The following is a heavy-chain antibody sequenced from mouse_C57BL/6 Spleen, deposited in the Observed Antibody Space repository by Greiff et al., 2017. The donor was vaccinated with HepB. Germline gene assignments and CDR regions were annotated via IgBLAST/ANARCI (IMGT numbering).Heavy chain of an antibody. V-gene: IGHV1-82*01. J-gene: IGHJ1*03. D-gene: IGHD1-1*01. CDR2: IYPGDGDT. CDR1: GYAFSSSW. Sequence: QVQLQQSGPELVKPGASVKISCKASGYAFSSSWMNWVKQRPGKGLEWIGRIYPGDGDTNYNGKFKGKATLTADKSSSTAYMQLSSLTSEDSAVYFCAREENYGSRYFDVWGTGTTVTVSS. CDR3: AREENYGSRYFDV.